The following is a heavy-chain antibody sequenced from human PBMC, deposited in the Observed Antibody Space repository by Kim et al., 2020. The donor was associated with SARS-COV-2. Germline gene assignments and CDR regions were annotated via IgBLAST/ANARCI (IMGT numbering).Heavy chain of an antibody. V-gene: IGHV1-69*13. J-gene: IGHJ6*02. Sequence: SVKVSCKASGGTFSSYAISWVRQAPGQGLEWMGGIIPIFGTANYAQKFQGRVTITADESTSTAYMELSSLRSEDTAVYYCARAPVEVVPAAGYYYYGMDVWGQGTTVTVSS. CDR1: GGTFSSYA. CDR3: ARAPVEVVPAAGYYYYGMDV. CDR2: IIPIFGTA. D-gene: IGHD2-2*01.